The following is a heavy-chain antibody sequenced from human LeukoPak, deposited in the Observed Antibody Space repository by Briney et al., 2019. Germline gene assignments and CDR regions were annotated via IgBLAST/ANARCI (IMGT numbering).Heavy chain of an antibody. J-gene: IGHJ4*02. CDR1: GFTFSGSA. V-gene: IGHV3-73*01. CDR2: IRSKSNSYPK. D-gene: IGHD5-12*01. Sequence: GGSLRLSCAASGFTFSGSAMHWGRQASGKGLEWVGRIRSKSNSYPKAYAESLKGSFTISRDDSKNTAYLQMSSLKTDDTAVYYCTRTVSGGYFDFDYWGQEALVTVSS. CDR3: TRTVSGGYFDFDY.